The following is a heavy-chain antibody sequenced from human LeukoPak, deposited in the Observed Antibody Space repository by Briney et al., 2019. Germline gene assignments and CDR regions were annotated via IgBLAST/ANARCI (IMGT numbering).Heavy chain of an antibody. D-gene: IGHD3-3*01. CDR1: GYTFTNSD. Sequence: ASVKVSCKASGYTFTNSDINWVRQAAGQGLEWMGWMNPDSGNTGYARNFQGRVTMTRNTSISTAYMELSSLRSEDTAVYYCARASDFWTDWFDPWGQGTLVTVSS. V-gene: IGHV1-8*01. CDR2: MNPDSGNT. CDR3: ARASDFWTDWFDP. J-gene: IGHJ5*02.